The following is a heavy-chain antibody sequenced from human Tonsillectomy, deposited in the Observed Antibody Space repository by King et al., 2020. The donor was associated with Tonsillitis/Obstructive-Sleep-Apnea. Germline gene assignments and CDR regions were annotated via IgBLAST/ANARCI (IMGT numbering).Heavy chain of an antibody. J-gene: IGHJ3*02. V-gene: IGHV4-30-4*01. CDR2: ISSSGVT. CDR1: GGSISSGDNY. CDR3: ARGDGNYDIVCGSLGAFHI. Sequence: QLQESGPGLVEPSQTLSLRCSVSGGSISSGDNYWTWLRQSPGKGLEWIGHISSSGVTHYNPSLKSRVSISVEMSKNQFLLNLSSVTAADTAAYYCARGDGNYDIVCGSLGAFHIWGQGTLVAVSS. D-gene: IGHD3-9*01.